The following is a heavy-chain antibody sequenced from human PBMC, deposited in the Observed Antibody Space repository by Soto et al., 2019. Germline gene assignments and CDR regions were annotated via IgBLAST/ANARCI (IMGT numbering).Heavy chain of an antibody. Sequence: SETLSLTCTVSGGSISSYYWSWIRQPPGKGLEWIGYIYYSGTTNYNPSLKSRVTISVDTSKNQFSLKLSSVTAADTAVYYCASSRQLADYFDYWGQGXLVTVYS. D-gene: IGHD6-6*01. V-gene: IGHV4-59*01. CDR2: IYYSGTT. CDR3: ASSRQLADYFDY. J-gene: IGHJ4*02. CDR1: GGSISSYY.